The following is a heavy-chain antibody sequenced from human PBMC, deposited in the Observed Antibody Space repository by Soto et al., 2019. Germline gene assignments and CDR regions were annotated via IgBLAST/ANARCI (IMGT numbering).Heavy chain of an antibody. J-gene: IGHJ4*02. D-gene: IGHD3-10*01. CDR3: ARSLWFGELH. CDR2: IYWDNDK. Sequence: QITLKESGPTLVKPTQTLTLTCSFSGFSLSTTGVGVGWIRQSPGKALEWLAIIYWDNDKRYSPSLKSRVTLTTDTSKTQVVLTATNMDPLDTGSYYGARSLWFGELHWGQGALVTVSS. CDR1: GFSLSTTGVG. V-gene: IGHV2-5*02.